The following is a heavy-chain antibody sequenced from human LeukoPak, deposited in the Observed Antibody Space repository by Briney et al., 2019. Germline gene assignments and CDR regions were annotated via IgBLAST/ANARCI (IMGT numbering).Heavy chain of an antibody. Sequence: GGSLRLSCEASGFTFSSYRMNWVRQAPGKGLEWVSSISSSSSYIYYADSVKGRFTISRDNAKNSLYLQMNSLRAEDTAVYYCARDRLERRGAFDIWGQGTMVTVSS. CDR2: ISSSSSYI. CDR1: GFTFSSYR. CDR3: ARDRLERRGAFDI. J-gene: IGHJ3*02. V-gene: IGHV3-21*01. D-gene: IGHD1-1*01.